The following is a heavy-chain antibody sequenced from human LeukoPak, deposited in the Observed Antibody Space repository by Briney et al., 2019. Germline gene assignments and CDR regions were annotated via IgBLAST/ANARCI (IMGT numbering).Heavy chain of an antibody. J-gene: IGHJ4*02. V-gene: IGHV1-18*01. CDR2: VSAYNGNT. D-gene: IGHD3-10*01. CDR1: GYTFTSYG. CDR3: ARDATWYGSGFYFGY. Sequence: ASVKVSCKASGYTFTSYGISWVRQAPGQGLEWMGWVSAYNGNTNYAQKLQGRVTMTTDTSTSTAYMELRSLRSDDTAVYYCARDATWYGSGFYFGYWGQGTLVTVSS.